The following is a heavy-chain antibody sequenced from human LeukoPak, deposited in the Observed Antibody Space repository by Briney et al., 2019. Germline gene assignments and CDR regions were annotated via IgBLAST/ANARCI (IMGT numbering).Heavy chain of an antibody. CDR3: AKSPNMVQGARGDWFDP. V-gene: IGHV3-23*01. Sequence: PGGSLRLSCAASGFTFSSYAMSRVRQAPGKGLEWVSGMSSSGDSTYHADSVKGRFTISRDNSKNTLYLQMNSLRAEDTAVYYCAKSPNMVQGARGDWFDPWGQGILVTVSS. D-gene: IGHD3-10*01. J-gene: IGHJ5*02. CDR1: GFTFSSYA. CDR2: MSSSGDST.